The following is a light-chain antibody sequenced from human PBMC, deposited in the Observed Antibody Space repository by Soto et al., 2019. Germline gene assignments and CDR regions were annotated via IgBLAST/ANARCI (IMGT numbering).Light chain of an antibody. J-gene: IGKJ1*01. CDR1: QSLVPSDGTTY. CDR2: KVS. Sequence: DVVMTQSPLSLPVTLGQPASISCHSSQSLVPSDGTTYYLNWFQQRPGQSPRRLIYKVSYRDSGVPDRFSGSGSGTDFTLQISRVEAEEVGVYDCMQGTHWPQTVGQGTKGDIK. CDR3: MQGTHWPQT. V-gene: IGKV2-30*02.